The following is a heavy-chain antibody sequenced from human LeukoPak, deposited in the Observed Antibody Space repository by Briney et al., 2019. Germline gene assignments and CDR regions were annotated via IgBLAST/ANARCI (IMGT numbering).Heavy chain of an antibody. CDR1: GGSISSGDYY. J-gene: IGHJ4*02. CDR2: IYYSGST. CDR3: ARDLLNEGNHLDY. Sequence: SETLSLTCTVSGGSISSGDYYWSWIRQPPGKGLEWIGYIYYSGSTYYNPSLKSRVTISVDTSKNQFSLKLSSVTAADTAVYYCARDLLNEGNHLDYWGQGALVTVSS. D-gene: IGHD4-23*01. V-gene: IGHV4-30-4*01.